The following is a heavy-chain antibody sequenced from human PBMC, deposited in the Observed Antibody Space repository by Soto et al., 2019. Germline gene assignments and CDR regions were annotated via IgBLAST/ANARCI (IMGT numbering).Heavy chain of an antibody. V-gene: IGHV1-3*01. D-gene: IGHD2-15*01. CDR3: ARGTYCSGGSCYSQDFDAFDI. Sequence: QVPLVQSGAEVKKPGASVKVSCKASGYTFTSYAMHWVRQAPGQRLEWMGWINAGNGNTKYSQKFQGRVTITRDTSASTAYMELSSLRSEDTAVYYCARGTYCSGGSCYSQDFDAFDIWGQGTMVTVSS. CDR2: INAGNGNT. CDR1: GYTFTSYA. J-gene: IGHJ3*02.